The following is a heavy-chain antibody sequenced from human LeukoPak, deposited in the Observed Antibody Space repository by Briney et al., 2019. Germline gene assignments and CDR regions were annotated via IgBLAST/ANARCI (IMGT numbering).Heavy chain of an antibody. V-gene: IGHV1-69*13. Sequence: ASVKVSCKASGGTFSSYAISWVRQAPGQGLEWMGGIIPIFGTTNYAQKFQGRVTITADESTTTAYMELSSLRSEDTAVYYCTQRAAAGPVSYFDYWGQGTLVTVSS. J-gene: IGHJ4*02. CDR2: IIPIFGTT. D-gene: IGHD6-13*01. CDR3: TQRAAAGPVSYFDY. CDR1: GGTFSSYA.